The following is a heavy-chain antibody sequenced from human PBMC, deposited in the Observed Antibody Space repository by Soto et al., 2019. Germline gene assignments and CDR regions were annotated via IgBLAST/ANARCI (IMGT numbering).Heavy chain of an antibody. CDR3: ARFLHYDSSGYPPFDY. D-gene: IGHD3-22*01. CDR1: GYSFTSYW. CDR2: IYPGDSDT. J-gene: IGHJ4*02. Sequence: GESLKISCKGSGYSFTSYWIGWVRQMPGKGLEWMGIIYPGDSDTRYSPSFQGQVTISADKSISTAYLQWSSLKASDTAMYYCARFLHYDSSGYPPFDYWGQGTLVTVSS. V-gene: IGHV5-51*01.